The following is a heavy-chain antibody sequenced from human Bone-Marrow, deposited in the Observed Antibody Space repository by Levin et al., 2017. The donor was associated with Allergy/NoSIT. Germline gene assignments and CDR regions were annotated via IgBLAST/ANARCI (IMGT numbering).Heavy chain of an antibody. CDR1: GFTFSSYA. D-gene: IGHD2-2*01. V-gene: IGHV3-23*01. CDR2: ISGSGGST. CDR3: AKASCSSTSCYLFDP. Sequence: GGSLRLSCAASGFTFSSYAMSWVRQAPGKGLEWVSAISGSGGSTYYADSVKGRFTISRDNSKNTLYLQMNSLRAEDTAVYYCAKASCSSTSCYLFDPWGQGTLVTVSS. J-gene: IGHJ5*02.